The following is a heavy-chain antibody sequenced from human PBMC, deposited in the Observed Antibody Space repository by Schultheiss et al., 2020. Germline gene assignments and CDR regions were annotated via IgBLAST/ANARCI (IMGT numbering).Heavy chain of an antibody. J-gene: IGHJ4*02. V-gene: IGHV1-46*01. Sequence: ASVKVSCKASGYTFTSYYMHWVRQAPGQGLEWMGIINPSGGRTSYAQKFQGRVTMTRDTSTSTVYMELSSLRSEDTAVYYCARDYDSSGYYYRYFDYWGQGPLVTVSS. D-gene: IGHD3-22*01. CDR2: INPSGGRT. CDR3: ARDYDSSGYYYRYFDY. CDR1: GYTFTSYY.